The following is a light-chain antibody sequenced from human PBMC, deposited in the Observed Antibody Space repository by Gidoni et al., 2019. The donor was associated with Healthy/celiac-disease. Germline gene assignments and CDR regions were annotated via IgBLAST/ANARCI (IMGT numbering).Light chain of an antibody. CDR3: QQFNSYLFT. V-gene: IGKV1-13*02. Sequence: AIQLTQSPSSLSASVGVSVTITSRASQDISSALAWYQQKPGKAPKLLIYDASSLDSGVPSRFSGSGSGTDFTLTISSLQPEDFATYYCQQFNSYLFTFGPGTKVDIK. CDR1: QDISSA. CDR2: DAS. J-gene: IGKJ3*01.